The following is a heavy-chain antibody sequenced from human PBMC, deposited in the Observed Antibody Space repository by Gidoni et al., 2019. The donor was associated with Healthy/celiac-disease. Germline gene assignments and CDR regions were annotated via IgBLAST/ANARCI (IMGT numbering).Heavy chain of an antibody. D-gene: IGHD1-26*01. CDR1: GFPFGDYA. CDR2: IRSKAYGGTT. J-gene: IGHJ4*02. CDR3: TRVGEWELLFDY. V-gene: IGHV3-49*05. Sequence: EVQLVESGGGLVKPGRSLRLSFTASGFPFGDYAMSWFRQAPGKGREWVGFIRSKAYGGTTEDAASVKGRFTISRDDSKSIAYLQMNSLKTEDTAVYYCTRVGEWELLFDYWGQGTLVTVSS.